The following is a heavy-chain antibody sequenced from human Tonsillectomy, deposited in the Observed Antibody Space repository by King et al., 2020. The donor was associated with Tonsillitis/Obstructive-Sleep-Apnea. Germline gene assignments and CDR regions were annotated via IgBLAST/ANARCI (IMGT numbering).Heavy chain of an antibody. CDR3: ASHTGHCNGYRYDLDV. CDR2: IYPSDSYT. CDR1: GYSFTNFW. V-gene: IGHV5-10-1*03. D-gene: IGHD3-22*01. J-gene: IGHJ6*02. Sequence: QLVQSGAEVKKPGESLRISCEGSGYSFTNFWITWVRQMPGKGLEWMGRIYPSDSYTNYSPSFQGHVTISADKSISTAYLQWSSLKASDTAMYYCASHTGHCNGYRYDLDVWGQGTTVTVSS.